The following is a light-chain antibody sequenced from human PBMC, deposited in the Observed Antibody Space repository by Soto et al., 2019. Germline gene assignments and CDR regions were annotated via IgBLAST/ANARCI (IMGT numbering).Light chain of an antibody. V-gene: IGKV1-12*01. CDR1: QGIGTW. CDR2: AAS. CDR3: QQASSFPLT. J-gene: IGKJ4*01. Sequence: DVLMTQSPSSVSASVGDRVTISCRASQGIGTWLAWYQQKPGKAPKLLINAASTLQSGVPSRFGGSGSGRDFTLTITTLQPEDFATYYCQQASSFPLTFGGGTKVEIK.